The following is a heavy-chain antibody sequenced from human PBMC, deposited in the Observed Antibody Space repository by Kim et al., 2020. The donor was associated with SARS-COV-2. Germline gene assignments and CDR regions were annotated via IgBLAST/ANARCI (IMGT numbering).Heavy chain of an antibody. CDR2: ISAGGGST. D-gene: IGHD2-21*02. CDR3: AKDQVVTAIQGRYGY. V-gene: IGHV3-23*01. Sequence: GGSLRLSCAASGFTFSSYAMTWVRQAPGKGLEWVSAISAGGGSTYYAVSVKGRFTISRDNSRNTLYLQMNSLRAEDTAVYYCAKDQVVTAIQGRYGYWGQGTLVTVSS. J-gene: IGHJ4*02. CDR1: GFTFSSYA.